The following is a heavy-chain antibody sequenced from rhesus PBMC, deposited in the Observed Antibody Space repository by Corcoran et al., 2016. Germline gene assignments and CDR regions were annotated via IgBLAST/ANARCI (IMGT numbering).Heavy chain of an antibody. CDR3: AALSGSSGGY. D-gene: IGHD4-29*01. J-gene: IGHJ4*01. CDR1: GGSVSSSNW. V-gene: IGHV4-65*01. CDR2: ISGSSGST. Sequence: QVQLQESGPGLVKPSETLSLTCAVSGGSVSSSNWWSWIRQPPGKGLEWIGYISGSSGSTYYNPSLKSRVTISTDTSKNQFSLKLSSVTAADTAVYYCAALSGSSGGYWGQGVLVTVSS.